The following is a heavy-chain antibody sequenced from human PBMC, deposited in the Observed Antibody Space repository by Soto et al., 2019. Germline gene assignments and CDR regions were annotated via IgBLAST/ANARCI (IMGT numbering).Heavy chain of an antibody. D-gene: IGHD6-13*01. Sequence: SETRSLPCTVSAGSPSSGDYYWCWIRQPPGKVLEWIWYIYYSWSPYYNPSFTIRATISVDTPKNQFSLKLSSATAADTVVYYCVRERPDGSRLDAWGQGTLVTVSS. CDR3: VRERPDGSRLDA. CDR2: IYYSWSP. CDR1: AGSPSSGDYY. V-gene: IGHV4-30-4*08. J-gene: IGHJ5*02.